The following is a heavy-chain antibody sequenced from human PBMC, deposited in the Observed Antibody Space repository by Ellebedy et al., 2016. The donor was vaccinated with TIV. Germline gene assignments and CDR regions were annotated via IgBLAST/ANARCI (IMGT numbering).Heavy chain of an antibody. D-gene: IGHD3-22*01. CDR2: IKQDGSEK. V-gene: IGHV3-7*03. J-gene: IGHJ6*02. CDR3: ARVKGDTMIVVVIQPGGMDV. CDR1: GFTFSTYW. Sequence: GESLKISCAASGFTFSTYWMSWVRQAPGKGLEWVANIKQDGSEKDYVDSVKGRFTISRDNAKNSLYLQMNSLRAEDTAVYYCARVKGDTMIVVVIQPGGMDVWGQGTTVTVSS.